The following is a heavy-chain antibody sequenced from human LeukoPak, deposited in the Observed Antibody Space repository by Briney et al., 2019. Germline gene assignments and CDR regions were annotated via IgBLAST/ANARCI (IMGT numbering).Heavy chain of an antibody. CDR3: TSPPPPGYCSSTSCYVDYYYYYYMDV. CDR1: GGSFSGYY. CDR2: INHSGST. D-gene: IGHD2-2*01. Sequence: SETLFLTCAVYGGSFSGYYWNWIRQPPGKGLEWIGEINHSGSTNYNPSLKSRVTISVDTSKNQFSLRLRTVTAADTAVYYCTSPPPPGYCSSTSCYVDYYYYYYMDVWGKGTTVTVSS. V-gene: IGHV4-34*01. J-gene: IGHJ6*03.